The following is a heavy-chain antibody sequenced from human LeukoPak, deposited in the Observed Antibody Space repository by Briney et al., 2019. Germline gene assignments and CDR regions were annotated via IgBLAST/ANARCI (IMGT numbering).Heavy chain of an antibody. D-gene: IGHD2-2*01. CDR2: INPNSGGT. J-gene: IGHJ4*02. CDR3: AREDCSSTSCYYYFDY. V-gene: IGHV1-2*02. Sequence: GASVKVSCKASGYTFTSYGISWVRQAPGQGLEWMGWINPNSGGTNYAQKFQGRVTMTRDTSISTAYMELSRLRSDDTAVYYCAREDCSSTSCYYYFDYWGQGTLVTVSS. CDR1: GYTFTSYG.